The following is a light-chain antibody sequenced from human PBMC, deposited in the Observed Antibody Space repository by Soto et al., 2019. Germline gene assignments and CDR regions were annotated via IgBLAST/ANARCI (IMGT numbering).Light chain of an antibody. CDR1: SSDVVGYNH. CDR2: AVS. CDR3: CSYTSLSTVV. Sequence: QSALTQPASVSGSPGQSITISGTGTSSDVVGYNHVSWYQHSPGKAPKLILFAVSDRPSGVSHRFSGSKSGNTASLTISGLQADDEADYYCCSYTSLSTVVFGGGTKLTVL. V-gene: IGLV2-14*01. J-gene: IGLJ2*01.